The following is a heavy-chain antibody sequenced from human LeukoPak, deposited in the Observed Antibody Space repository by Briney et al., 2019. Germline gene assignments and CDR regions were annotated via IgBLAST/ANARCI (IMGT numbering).Heavy chain of an antibody. CDR1: GYTFTGYY. D-gene: IGHD6-13*01. J-gene: IGHJ5*02. V-gene: IGHV7-4-1*01. CDR3: ARDPAGTHWFDP. Sequence: ASVKVSCKASGYTFTGYYMHWLRQAPGQGLEYMGWINTDTGDPTYAQGFTGRFVFSLDTSVSTAFLQIDSLKPEDTAIYYCARDPAGTHWFDPWGQGTLVTVSS. CDR2: INTDTGDP.